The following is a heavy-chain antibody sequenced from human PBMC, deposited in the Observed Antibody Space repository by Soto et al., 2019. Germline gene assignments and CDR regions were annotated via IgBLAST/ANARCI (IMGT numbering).Heavy chain of an antibody. CDR3: ARPNWGFDY. J-gene: IGHJ4*02. Sequence: EVQLVESGGGLVQPGGSLRLSCVASGFTFSRYGMNWVRQAPGKGLEWVSYISSTSTTIYYADSVKGRFTISRDNAKDSLYLQLNSLGDDDTAVYYCARPNWGFDYWGQGTLVTVSS. V-gene: IGHV3-48*02. D-gene: IGHD7-27*01. CDR1: GFTFSRYG. CDR2: ISSTSTTI.